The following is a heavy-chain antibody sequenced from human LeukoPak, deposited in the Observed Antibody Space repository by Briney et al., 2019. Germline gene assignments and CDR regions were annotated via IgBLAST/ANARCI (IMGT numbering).Heavy chain of an antibody. CDR1: GFTCSSYA. D-gene: IGHD3-10*01. Sequence: PGGSLRLSCAASGFTCSSYAMSWVRQAPGKGLEWVSAISGSGGSTYYADSVKGRFTISRDNSKNTLYLQMNSLRAEDTAVYYCAKDWSANYGSGSSFDYWGQGTLVTVSS. V-gene: IGHV3-23*01. CDR3: AKDWSANYGSGSSFDY. CDR2: ISGSGGST. J-gene: IGHJ4*02.